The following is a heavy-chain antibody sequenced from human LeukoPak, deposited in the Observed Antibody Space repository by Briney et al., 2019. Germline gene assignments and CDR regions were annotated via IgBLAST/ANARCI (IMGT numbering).Heavy chain of an antibody. Sequence: SETLSLTCTVSRGSISSYYWSWIRQPPGKGLEWIGYIYYSGSTNYNPSLKSRVTISVDTSKNQFSLKLSSVTAADTAVYYCAREDGMDYYGSGSYYHWFDPWGQGTLVTVSS. V-gene: IGHV4-59*01. CDR1: RGSISSYY. J-gene: IGHJ5*02. CDR2: IYYSGST. CDR3: AREDGMDYYGSGSYYHWFDP. D-gene: IGHD3-10*01.